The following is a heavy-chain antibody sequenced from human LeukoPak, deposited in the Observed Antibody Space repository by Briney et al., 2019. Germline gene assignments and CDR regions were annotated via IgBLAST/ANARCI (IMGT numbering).Heavy chain of an antibody. J-gene: IGHJ4*02. Sequence: SETLSLTCTVPGGSISSSSYYWGWIRQPPGRGLEWIGSIYHSGSTYYNPSLKSRVTISVDTSQNQFSLKLSSVTAADTAVYYCARQTIRYFDYWGQGTLVTVSS. CDR1: GGSISSSSYY. V-gene: IGHV4-39*01. CDR3: ARQTIRYFDY. D-gene: IGHD1-14*01. CDR2: IYHSGST.